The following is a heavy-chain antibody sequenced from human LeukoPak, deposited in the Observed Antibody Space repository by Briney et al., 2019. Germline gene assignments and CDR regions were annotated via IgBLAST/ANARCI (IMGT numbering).Heavy chain of an antibody. CDR3: AHVRGASTWYGTNNWFDP. J-gene: IGHJ5*02. D-gene: IGHD6-13*01. CDR1: GFSLSTSGVG. Sequence: SGPTLVKPTQTLTLTCTFSGFSLSTSGVGVGWIRQPPGKALEWLALIYWDDDKRYSPSLKSRLTITKDTSKNQVVLTMINMDPVDTATYYCAHVRGASTWYGTNNWFDPWGQGTLVTVSS. CDR2: IYWDDDK. V-gene: IGHV2-5*02.